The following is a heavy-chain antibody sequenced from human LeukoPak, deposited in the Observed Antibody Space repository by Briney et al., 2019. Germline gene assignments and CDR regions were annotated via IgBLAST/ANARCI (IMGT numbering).Heavy chain of an antibody. D-gene: IGHD4-17*01. CDR2: ISSNGGST. Sequence: GGSLRLSCSASAFTFSSYAMHWVRQAPGKGLECVSVISSNGGSTYYADSVKGRFTISRDNSKNTLYLQMRSLRAEDTAVYYCVKDGGDNGDNGWFDPWGQGTLVTVSS. V-gene: IGHV3-64D*09. J-gene: IGHJ5*02. CDR3: VKDGGDNGDNGWFDP. CDR1: AFTFSSYA.